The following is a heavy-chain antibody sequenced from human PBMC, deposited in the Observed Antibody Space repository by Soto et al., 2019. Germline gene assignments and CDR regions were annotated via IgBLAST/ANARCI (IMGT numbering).Heavy chain of an antibody. D-gene: IGHD3-16*02. CDR3: AKGSLCDY. J-gene: IGHJ4*02. CDR1: GFTFSSYG. CDR2: ISYDGSNK. V-gene: IGHV3-30*18. Sequence: GGSLRLSWAASGFTFSSYGMHWVRQAPGKGLEWVAVISYDGSNKYYADSVKGRFTISRDNSKNTLYLQMNSLRAEDTAVYYCAKGSLCDYWGQGTLVTVSS.